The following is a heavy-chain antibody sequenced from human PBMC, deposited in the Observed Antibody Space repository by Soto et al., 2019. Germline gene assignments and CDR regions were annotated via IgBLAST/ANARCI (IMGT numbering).Heavy chain of an antibody. CDR3: ARGKYDFWSGYSLWYFDY. V-gene: IGHV4-34*01. CDR2: INHSGST. CDR1: GGSFSGYY. Sequence: ETLSLTCAVYGGSFSGYYWSWIRQPPGKGLEWIGEINHSGSTNYNPSLKSRVTISVDTSKNQFSLKLSSVTAADTAVYYCARGKYDFWSGYSLWYFDYWGQGTLVTVSS. D-gene: IGHD3-3*01. J-gene: IGHJ4*02.